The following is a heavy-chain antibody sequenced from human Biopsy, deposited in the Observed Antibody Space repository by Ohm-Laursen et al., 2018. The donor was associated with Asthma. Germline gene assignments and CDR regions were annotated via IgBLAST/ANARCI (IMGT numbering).Heavy chain of an antibody. CDR1: GGSISSSSYY. CDR2: IYYSGST. Sequence: TLSLTCTVSGGSISSSSYYWSWIRRPPGKGLEFIGTIYYSGSTYYNPSLKSRVTLSVDASKNQFSLKLTSVTAADTAVYYCVSPPGYWGQGTRVTVSS. J-gene: IGHJ4*02. V-gene: IGHV4-39*01. CDR3: VSPPGY.